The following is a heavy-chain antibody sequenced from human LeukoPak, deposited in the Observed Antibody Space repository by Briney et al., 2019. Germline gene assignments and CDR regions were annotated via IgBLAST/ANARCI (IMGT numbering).Heavy chain of an antibody. CDR3: ARDLAADCCPHLDY. CDR1: GYTFIDSY. V-gene: IGHV1-2*06. J-gene: IGHJ4*02. D-gene: IGHD2-21*02. CDR2: INLNNGDT. Sequence: ASVKVSCKAPGYTFIDSYMQWVRQAPGQGLEWMGHINLNNGDTKYAEKYQGRVTMTRDTSISTAYIELSGLKSDDTAVYYCARDLAADCCPHLDYWGQGTLVTVSS.